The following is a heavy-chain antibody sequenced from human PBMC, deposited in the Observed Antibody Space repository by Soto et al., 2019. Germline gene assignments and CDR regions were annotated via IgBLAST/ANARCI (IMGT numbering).Heavy chain of an antibody. J-gene: IGHJ6*02. Sequence: PGGSLRLSCAASGFTFSSYSMNWVRQAPGKGLEWVSSISSSSSYIYYADSVKGRFTISRDNSKNTLYLQMNSLRAEDTAVYYCAKVTVPRVVLGDYYGMDVWGQGTTVTVSS. CDR1: GFTFSSYS. D-gene: IGHD1-26*01. CDR3: AKVTVPRVVLGDYYGMDV. V-gene: IGHV3-21*04. CDR2: ISSSSSYI.